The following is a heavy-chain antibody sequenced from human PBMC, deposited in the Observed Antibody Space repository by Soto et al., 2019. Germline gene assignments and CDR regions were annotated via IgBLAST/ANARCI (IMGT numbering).Heavy chain of an antibody. V-gene: IGHV4-59*08. J-gene: IGHJ3*01. CDR3: AKRLSAWLRMEAFDV. CDR2: AYYGGNT. CDR1: GDSISSYY. D-gene: IGHD5-12*01. Sequence: QVQLQESGPGLVKPSETLSLTCTVSGDSISSYYWSWIRQPPGKGLEWIGYAYYGGNTNYNPSLKSRVTISVDTSKSQFALKLNSVTGADTAVYYCAKRLSAWLRMEAFDVWGPGTMVTVSS.